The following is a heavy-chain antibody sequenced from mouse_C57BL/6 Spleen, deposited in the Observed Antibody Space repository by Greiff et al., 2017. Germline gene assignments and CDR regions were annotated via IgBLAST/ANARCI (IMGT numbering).Heavy chain of an antibody. Sequence: VQLQQSGPELVKPGASVKISCKASGYTFTDYYMNWVKQSHGKSLEWIGDINPNNGGTSYNQKFKGKATLTVDKSSSTAYMELRSLTSEDSAVYYCARGGYYGSRAHWYFDVWGTGTPVTVSS. J-gene: IGHJ1*03. CDR2: INPNNGGT. CDR1: GYTFTDYY. D-gene: IGHD1-1*01. V-gene: IGHV1-26*01. CDR3: ARGGYYGSRAHWYFDV.